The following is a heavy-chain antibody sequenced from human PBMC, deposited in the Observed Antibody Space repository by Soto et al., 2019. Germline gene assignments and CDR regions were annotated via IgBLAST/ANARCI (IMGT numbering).Heavy chain of an antibody. D-gene: IGHD4-17*01. CDR1: GYTFTSYD. V-gene: IGHV1-8*01. CDR2: MNPNSGNT. J-gene: IGHJ6*02. Sequence: ASVKVSCKASGYTFTSYDINWVRQATGQGLEWMGRMNPNSGNTGYAQKFQGRVTMTRNTSISTAYMELSSLRSEDTAVYYCARDYGGNPRSPYGMDVWGQGTTVTVSS. CDR3: ARDYGGNPRSPYGMDV.